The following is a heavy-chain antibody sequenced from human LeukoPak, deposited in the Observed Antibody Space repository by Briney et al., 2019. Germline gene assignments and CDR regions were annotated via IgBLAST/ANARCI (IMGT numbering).Heavy chain of an antibody. J-gene: IGHJ5*02. V-gene: IGHV1-69*06. Sequence: GASVKVSCKASGGTFSSYAISWVRQAPGQGLERMGGIIPIFGTANYAQKFQGRVTITADKSTSTAYMELSSLRSEDTAVYYCARDQWTGTTQYNWFDPWGQGTLVTVSS. D-gene: IGHD1-1*01. CDR2: IIPIFGTA. CDR1: GGTFSSYA. CDR3: ARDQWTGTTQYNWFDP.